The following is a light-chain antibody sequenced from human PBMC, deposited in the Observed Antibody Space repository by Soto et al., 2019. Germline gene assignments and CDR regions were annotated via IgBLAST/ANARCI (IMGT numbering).Light chain of an antibody. CDR1: QSVSSSY. CDR2: GAS. J-gene: IGKJ3*01. Sequence: EIVLTQSPGTLSLSPGERATLSCRASQSVSSSYLAWYQQKPGHAPRLLIYGASSRATGIPDRFSGSGSGTDFNLTISSLEPEDVAAYYCQQYGSSLFTFGPGTKLDIK. CDR3: QQYGSSLFT. V-gene: IGKV3-20*01.